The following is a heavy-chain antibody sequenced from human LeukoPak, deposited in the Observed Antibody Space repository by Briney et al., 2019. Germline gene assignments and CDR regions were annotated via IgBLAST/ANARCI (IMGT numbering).Heavy chain of an antibody. CDR3: VRSDDFWSGYYGY. D-gene: IGHD3-3*01. CDR2: IFYSGST. V-gene: IGHV4-39*07. J-gene: IGHJ4*02. Sequence: PSETLSLTCTVSGGSISSSNYYWGWIRQPPGKGLEWIGSIFYSGSTNYNPSLKSRVTISVDTSKNQFSLKLSSVTAADTAVYYCVRSDDFWSGYYGYWGQGTLVTVSS. CDR1: GGSISSSNYY.